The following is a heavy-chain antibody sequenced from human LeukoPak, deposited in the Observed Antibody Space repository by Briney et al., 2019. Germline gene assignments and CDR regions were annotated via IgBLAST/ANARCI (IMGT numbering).Heavy chain of an antibody. D-gene: IGHD2-2*02. J-gene: IGHJ5*02. CDR2: IYHSGST. CDR3: ARTDIVVVPATILGSWFDP. CDR1: GYSISSGYY. V-gene: IGHV4-38-2*01. Sequence: PSETLSLTCAVSGYSISSGYYWGCIRQPPGKGLEWIGSIYHSGSTYYNPSLKSRVTISVDTSKNQFSLKLSSVTAADTAVYYCARTDIVVVPATILGSWFDPWGQGTLVTVSS.